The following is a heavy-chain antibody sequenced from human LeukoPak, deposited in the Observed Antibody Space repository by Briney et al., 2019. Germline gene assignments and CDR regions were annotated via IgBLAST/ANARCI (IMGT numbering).Heavy chain of an antibody. CDR3: AQDRFVSSGRDDY. CDR2: ISGSGENT. V-gene: IGHV3-23*01. D-gene: IGHD6-19*01. J-gene: IGHJ4*02. CDR1: GFTFSSYA. Sequence: GGSLRLSCAASGFTFSSYAMSWVRQAPGKGLEWVSGISGSGENTYYVDSVKGRFTISRDDSKNTLYLQMTNLRVEDTAVYFCAQDRFVSSGRDDYWGQGTLVTVSS.